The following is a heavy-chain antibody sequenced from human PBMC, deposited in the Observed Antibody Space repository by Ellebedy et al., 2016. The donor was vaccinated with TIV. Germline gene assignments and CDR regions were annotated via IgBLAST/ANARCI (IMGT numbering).Heavy chain of an antibody. CDR2: IYYSGSA. J-gene: IGHJ6*02. D-gene: IGHD3-10*01. V-gene: IGHV4-39*01. CDR3: ARQVVRGGNYGMDV. CDR1: GGSISSSSYY. Sequence: MPSETLSLTCTVSGGSISSSSYYWGWIRQPPGKGLEWIGSIYYSGSAYYNPSLKSRVTIPVDTSKNQFSLKLSSVTAADTAVYYCARQVVRGGNYGMDVWGQGTTVAVSS.